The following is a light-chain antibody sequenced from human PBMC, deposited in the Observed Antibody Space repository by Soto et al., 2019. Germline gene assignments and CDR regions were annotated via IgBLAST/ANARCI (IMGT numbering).Light chain of an antibody. CDR2: DAS. Sequence: VLTQSPASLSLSPGERATLSCRAGQSVSAYLAWYQQKPGQPPRLLFFDASNRTTGVPDRFSGGWSGTDFSLIISRVEPEDLTVYYCQKRVNWPPTFGGGTKVEI. CDR3: QKRVNWPPT. V-gene: IGKV3-11*01. CDR1: QSVSAY. J-gene: IGKJ4*01.